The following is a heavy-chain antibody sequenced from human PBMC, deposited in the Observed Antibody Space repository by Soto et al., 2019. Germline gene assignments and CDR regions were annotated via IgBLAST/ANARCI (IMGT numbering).Heavy chain of an antibody. D-gene: IGHD3-16*01. CDR1: GGSISSYY. Sequence: SETLSLTCTVSGGSISSYYWSWIRQPPGKGLEWIGYIYYSGSTNYNPSIKSRVTISVDTSKNQFSLKLSSVTAADTAVYYCARRYYDYIWGSYDMTGAWFDPWGQGTLVTVSS. CDR2: IYYSGST. CDR3: ARRYYDYIWGSYDMTGAWFDP. V-gene: IGHV4-59*12. J-gene: IGHJ5*02.